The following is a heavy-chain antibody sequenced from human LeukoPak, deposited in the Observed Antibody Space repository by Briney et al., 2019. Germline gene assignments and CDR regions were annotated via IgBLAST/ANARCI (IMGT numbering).Heavy chain of an antibody. CDR3: ARTRRIAAAGINPTQNWFDP. CDR2: ISAYNGNT. D-gene: IGHD6-13*01. Sequence: ASAKVSCKASGYTFTSYGISWVRQAPGQGLEWMGWISAYNGNTNYAQKLQGRVTMTTDTSTSTAYMELSRLRSDDTAVYYCARTRRIAAAGINPTQNWFDPWGQGTLVTVSS. CDR1: GYTFTSYG. V-gene: IGHV1-18*01. J-gene: IGHJ5*02.